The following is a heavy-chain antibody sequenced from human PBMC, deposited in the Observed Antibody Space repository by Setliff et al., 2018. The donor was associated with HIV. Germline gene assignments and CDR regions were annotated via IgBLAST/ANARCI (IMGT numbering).Heavy chain of an antibody. CDR1: GGSFSSYH. CDR3: ARVGASGVPSTMGYYYYMDV. Sequence: PSATLSLTCTVSGGSFSSYHWSWIRHRAGKGLEWIGHIYASGSTKYNPSLESRVTMSVDTSRTQFSLKLRSVTAADTAVYYCARVGASGVPSTMGYYYYMDVWGKGTTVTVSS. D-gene: IGHD3-10*01. V-gene: IGHV4-4*07. J-gene: IGHJ6*03. CDR2: IYASGST.